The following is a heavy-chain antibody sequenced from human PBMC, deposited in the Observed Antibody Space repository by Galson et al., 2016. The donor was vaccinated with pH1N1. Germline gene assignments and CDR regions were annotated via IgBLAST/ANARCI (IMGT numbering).Heavy chain of an antibody. V-gene: IGHV1-46*01. D-gene: IGHD5-12*01. CDR1: GYSVTRYC. CDR2: IDPSDGTT. CDR3: ARRYDFDY. J-gene: IGHJ4*02. Sequence: SVKVSGKASGYSVTRYCMHWVRQAPGQGLEWMGIIDPSDGTTTYSQKFRGRITMTRDTPTNSVYMELSSLTSDDTAVYYCARRYDFDYWGQGTLITVSS.